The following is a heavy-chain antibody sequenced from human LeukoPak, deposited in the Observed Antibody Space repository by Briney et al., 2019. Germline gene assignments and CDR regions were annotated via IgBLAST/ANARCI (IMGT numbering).Heavy chain of an antibody. J-gene: IGHJ6*02. CDR2: IKQDGSEK. CDR1: GFTFSSYW. D-gene: IGHD3-22*01. Sequence: GGSLRLSCAASGFTFSSYWMSWVRQAPGKGLEWVANIKQDGSEKYYVDSVKGRFTISRDNAKNSLYLQMNSLRAEDTAVYYCARDRSYSSGYYYYYYYGMDVWGQGTTVTVSS. V-gene: IGHV3-7*01. CDR3: ARDRSYSSGYYYYYYYGMDV.